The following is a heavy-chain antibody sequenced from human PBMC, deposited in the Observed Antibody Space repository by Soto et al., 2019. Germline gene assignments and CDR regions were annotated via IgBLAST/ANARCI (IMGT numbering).Heavy chain of an antibody. D-gene: IGHD2-21*02. J-gene: IGHJ4*02. CDR3: ARLPKGTLVTA. V-gene: IGHV3-48*01. CDR1: GFSFSDYS. CDR2: ISSSSDSI. Sequence: VQLVESGGGLVYPGGSLRLSCVGSGFSFSDYSMNWVRQAPGKGLQWVSYISSSSDSIHYAESVKGRFTVSRDNAKNALFLQMNSLRADDTAIYYCARLPKGTLVTAWGQGTLVTVSS.